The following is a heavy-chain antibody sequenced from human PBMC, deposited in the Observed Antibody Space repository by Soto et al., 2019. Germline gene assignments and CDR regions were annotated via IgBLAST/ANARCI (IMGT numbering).Heavy chain of an antibody. Sequence: PSETLSLTCTVSGGSISSSSYYWGWIRQPPGKGLEWIGSIYYSGSTYYNPSLKSRVTISVDTSKNQFSLKLSSVTAADTAVYYCARTTTSYYDILTGYFGFDYWGQGTLVTVSS. D-gene: IGHD3-9*01. V-gene: IGHV4-39*01. CDR2: IYYSGST. J-gene: IGHJ4*02. CDR1: GGSISSSSYY. CDR3: ARTTTSYYDILTGYFGFDY.